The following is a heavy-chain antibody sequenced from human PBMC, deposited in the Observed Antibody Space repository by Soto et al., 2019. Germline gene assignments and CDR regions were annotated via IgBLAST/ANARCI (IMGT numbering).Heavy chain of an antibody. V-gene: IGHV1-2*02. CDR3: ARDRGVRDV. Sequence: QVQLVQSGAEVKKPGASVKVSCTASGYTFTSYYMHWVRQAPGQGLEWMGWINPDSGVTYYPHKFQDRVTMTRDTSISTAYMELSRLTSDDTALYSCARDRGVRDVWGQGTTVIVSS. J-gene: IGHJ6*02. D-gene: IGHD2-8*01. CDR1: GYTFTSYY. CDR2: INPDSGVT.